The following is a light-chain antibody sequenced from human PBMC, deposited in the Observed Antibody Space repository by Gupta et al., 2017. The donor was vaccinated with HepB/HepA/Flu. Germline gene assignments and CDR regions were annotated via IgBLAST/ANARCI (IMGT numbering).Light chain of an antibody. Sequence: SSELTQDPAVSVALGQTVRITCQGDSLRRYYASWYQQKPGQAPVLVIYGKNNRPSGIPDRFSGSNSGNTASLTITGAQAEDEADYYCNSRDSSGNHLGVFGTGTKVTVL. CDR2: GKN. CDR3: NSRDSSGNHLGV. CDR1: SLRRYY. V-gene: IGLV3-19*01. J-gene: IGLJ1*01.